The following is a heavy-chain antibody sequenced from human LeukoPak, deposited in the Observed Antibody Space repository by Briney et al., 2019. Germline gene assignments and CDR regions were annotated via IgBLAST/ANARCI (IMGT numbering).Heavy chain of an antibody. CDR3: AREFSSGYFFFDY. V-gene: IGHV1-46*01. J-gene: IGHJ4*02. CDR1: GYTFTNYN. Sequence: ASVKVSCKASGYTFTNYNMHWVRQAPGQGLEWMGIIKASAGSTNYAQKFQVRVTMTRDTSTSTVYMELSSLRSEDTAVYYCAREFSSGYFFFDYWGKGTLVTVSS. D-gene: IGHD6-19*01. CDR2: IKASAGST.